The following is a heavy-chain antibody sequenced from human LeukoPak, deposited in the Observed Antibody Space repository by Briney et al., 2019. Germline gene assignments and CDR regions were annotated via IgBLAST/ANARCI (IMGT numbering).Heavy chain of an antibody. Sequence: SETLSLTCAVYGGSFSGYYWSWIRQPPGKGLEWIGEINHSGSTNYNPSLKSRVTISVDTSKNQFSLKLSSVTATDTAVYYCARGVYGSQDYWGQGTLVTVSS. D-gene: IGHD1-26*01. V-gene: IGHV4-34*01. CDR1: GGSFSGYY. J-gene: IGHJ4*02. CDR3: ARGVYGSQDY. CDR2: INHSGST.